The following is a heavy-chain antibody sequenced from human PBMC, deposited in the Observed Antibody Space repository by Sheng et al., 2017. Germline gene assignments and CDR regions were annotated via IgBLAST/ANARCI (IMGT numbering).Heavy chain of an antibody. CDR2: IKQDGSEK. V-gene: IGHV3-7*01. CDR3: ARDLKKLLWFGELFDY. J-gene: IGHJ4*02. CDR1: GFTFSSYW. Sequence: EVQLVESGGGLVQPGGSLRLSCAASGFTFSSYWMSWVRQAPGKGLEWVANIKQDGSEKYYVVSVKGRFTISRDNAKNSLYLQMNSLRAEDTAVYYCARDLKKLLWFGELFDYWGQGTLVTVSS. D-gene: IGHD3-10*01.